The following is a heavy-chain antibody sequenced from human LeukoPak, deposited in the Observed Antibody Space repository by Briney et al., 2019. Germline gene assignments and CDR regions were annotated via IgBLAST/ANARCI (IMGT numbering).Heavy chain of an antibody. J-gene: IGHJ4*02. V-gene: IGHV3-43D*03. Sequence: GGSLRLSCAASGFTFDAYAIHWVRQAPGKGLEWVCLINWNGLSAYYSDSVKGRFTISRDDSKNSLYLQMNSLRIEDTALYYCAKDRSIAAAGVDYWGQGTQVTVSS. CDR2: INWNGLSA. D-gene: IGHD6-13*01. CDR1: GFTFDAYA. CDR3: AKDRSIAAAGVDY.